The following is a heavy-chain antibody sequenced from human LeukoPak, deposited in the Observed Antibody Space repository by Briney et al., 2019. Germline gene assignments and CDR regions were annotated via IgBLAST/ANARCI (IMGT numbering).Heavy chain of an antibody. J-gene: IGHJ6*02. CDR2: ISYDGSNK. V-gene: IGHV3-30*04. Sequence: GGSLRLSCAASGFTFSSYAMHWVRQAPGKGLEWVAVISYDGSNKYYADSVKGRFTISRDNSKNTLYLQMNSLRAEDTAVYYCARVMVRGVIDYYYYYGMDVWGQGTTVTVSS. D-gene: IGHD3-10*01. CDR3: ARVMVRGVIDYYYYYGMDV. CDR1: GFTFSSYA.